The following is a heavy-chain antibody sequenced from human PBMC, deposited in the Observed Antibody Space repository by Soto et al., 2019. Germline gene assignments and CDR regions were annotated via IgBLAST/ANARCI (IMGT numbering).Heavy chain of an antibody. J-gene: IGHJ4*02. D-gene: IGHD5-18*01. CDR2: ISGSGGST. CDR3: AKDLGYSYGPYDY. CDR1: GFTFSSYA. V-gene: IGHV3-23*01. Sequence: PGGSLRLSCAASGFTFSSYAMSWVRQAPGKGLEWVSAISGSGGSTYYADSVKGRFTISRDNSKNTLYLQMNSLRAEDTAVHYCAKDLGYSYGPYDYWGQGTLVTVSS.